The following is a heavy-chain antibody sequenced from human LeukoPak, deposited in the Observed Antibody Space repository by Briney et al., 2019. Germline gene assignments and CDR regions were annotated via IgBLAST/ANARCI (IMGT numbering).Heavy chain of an antibody. CDR2: ISNSGNTI. CDR1: GFTFSSYR. J-gene: IGHJ4*02. Sequence: GGSLRLSCAASGFTFSSYRMNWVRQAPGKGLEWVSYISNSGNTIYYADSVKGRFTISRDDAKNSLYLQMNSLRAEDTAIYYCARKFASWGQGALVTVSS. CDR3: ARKFAS. V-gene: IGHV3-48*04.